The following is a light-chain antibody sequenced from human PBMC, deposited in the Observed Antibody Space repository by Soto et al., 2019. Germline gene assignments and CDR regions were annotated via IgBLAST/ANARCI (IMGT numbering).Light chain of an antibody. Sequence: DIQMTQSPSTLSASVGDRVTITCRASQGISAWLAWYQQKPGKAPKLLIFDASTLESGVPSRFSGSGSGTEFTLTISSLQPDDFAAYYCQQYKSYSPWTFGQGTKVDIK. V-gene: IGKV1-5*01. CDR3: QQYKSYSPWT. CDR1: QGISAW. J-gene: IGKJ1*01. CDR2: DAS.